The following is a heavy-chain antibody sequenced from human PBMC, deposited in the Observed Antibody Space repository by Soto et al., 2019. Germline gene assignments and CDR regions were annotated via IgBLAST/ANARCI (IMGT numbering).Heavy chain of an antibody. CDR2: VNPSGGHT. J-gene: IGHJ4*02. Sequence: QVQLVQSGAEVKKPGASVKVSCKASGDTFTDYYIHWVRQAPGQGLEWMGTVNPSGGHTTYAQHFLGRMTMTRDTSTSTLYMALTSLRSEDTAVYYCARGGHVVVVTAALDFWGQGTLVTVSS. CDR3: ARGGHVVVVTAALDF. V-gene: IGHV1-46*01. CDR1: GDTFTDYY. D-gene: IGHD2-21*02.